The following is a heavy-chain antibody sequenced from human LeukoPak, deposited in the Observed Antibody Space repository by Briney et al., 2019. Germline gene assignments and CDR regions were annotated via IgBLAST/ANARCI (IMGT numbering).Heavy chain of an antibody. CDR1: GYTFTSYD. D-gene: IGHD1-26*01. J-gene: IGHJ4*02. CDR2: MNPNSGNT. V-gene: IGHV1-8*03. CDR3: ATDRKWELSLDY. Sequence: GTSVKVSCKASGYTFTSYDINWVRQATGQGLEWMGWMNPNSGNTGYAQKFQGRVTITRNTSISTAYMELSSLRSEDTAVYYCATDRKWELSLDYWGQGTLVTVSS.